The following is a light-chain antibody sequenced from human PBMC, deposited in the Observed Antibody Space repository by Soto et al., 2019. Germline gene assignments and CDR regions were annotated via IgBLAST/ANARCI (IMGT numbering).Light chain of an antibody. CDR3: QQYGSLLTGLT. CDR1: QSITRNY. Sequence: IVLTQSPGTLSLSPGERVTLSCRASQSITRNYLAWYQQNPGLAPRLIMYHGSRRAAGTPDRFSGSGSGTDFSLTISRLEPEEFAVDYCQQYGSLLTGLTFGGGTKVEIK. CDR2: HGS. V-gene: IGKV3-20*01. J-gene: IGKJ4*01.